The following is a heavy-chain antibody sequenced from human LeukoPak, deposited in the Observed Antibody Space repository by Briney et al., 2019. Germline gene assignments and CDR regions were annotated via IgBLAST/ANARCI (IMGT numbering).Heavy chain of an antibody. Sequence: GGSLRLSCVASGFTFRDYWMTWVRQAPGKGLEWVANIKEDGSQINHVDSVKGRFTISRDNAKNSLYLQMNSLRVEDTAVYYCAKHKIASRTFDCWGQGTLVTVSS. CDR2: IKEDGSQI. D-gene: IGHD1/OR15-1a*01. J-gene: IGHJ4*02. CDR3: AKHKIASRTFDC. CDR1: GFTFRDYW. V-gene: IGHV3-7*01.